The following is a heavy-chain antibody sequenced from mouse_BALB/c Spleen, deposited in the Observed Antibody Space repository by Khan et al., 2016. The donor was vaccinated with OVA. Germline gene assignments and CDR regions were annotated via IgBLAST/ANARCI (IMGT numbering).Heavy chain of an antibody. J-gene: IGHJ2*01. Sequence: EVQLQELGPGLVKPSQSLSLTCTVTGYSITSDCAWNWIRQFPGNKLEWMGYISYSGSTSYNPSLKSRISITRDTSKNQFFLQLNSVTTEDTATYYCARSIMANWGQGTTLTVSS. V-gene: IGHV3-2*02. CDR2: ISYSGST. CDR1: GYSITSDCA. CDR3: ARSIMAN.